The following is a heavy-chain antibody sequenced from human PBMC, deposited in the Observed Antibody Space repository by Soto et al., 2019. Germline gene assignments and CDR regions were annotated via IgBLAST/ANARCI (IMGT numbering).Heavy chain of an antibody. D-gene: IGHD1-1*01. V-gene: IGHV1-18*01. CDR2: ISAHNGNT. CDR1: GYAFTTYG. CDR3: GRGRYGDY. J-gene: IGHJ4*02. Sequence: QVHLVQSGAEVKKPGASVKVSCKGSGYAFTTYGIPWVRQAPGQGLEWMGWISAHNGNTNYAQKLQGRVTLTSDTSMSTAYMELRSLRSDDTAVYYCGRGRYGDYWGQGALVTVSS.